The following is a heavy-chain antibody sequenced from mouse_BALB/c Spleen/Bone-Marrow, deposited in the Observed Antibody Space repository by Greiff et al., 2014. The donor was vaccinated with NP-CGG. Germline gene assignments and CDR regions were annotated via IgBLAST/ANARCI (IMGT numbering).Heavy chain of an antibody. CDR1: GFNIKDTY. V-gene: IGHV14-3*02. D-gene: IGHD1-1*01. CDR3: ASYYYGSSTFAY. J-gene: IGHJ3*01. CDR2: IDPANGNT. Sequence: LVESGAELVKPGASVKLSCTASGFNIKDTYMHWVKQRPEQGLEWIGRIDPANGNTKYDPKFQGKATITADTSSNTAYLQLSSLTSEDTAVYYCASYYYGSSTFAYWGQGTPVTVSA.